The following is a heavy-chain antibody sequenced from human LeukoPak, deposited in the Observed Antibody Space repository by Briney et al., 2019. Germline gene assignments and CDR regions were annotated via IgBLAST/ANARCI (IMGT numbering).Heavy chain of an antibody. CDR2: IYYSGST. V-gene: IGHV4-38-2*01. CDR1: GYSISSGYY. CDR3: AAGGYSSSMDLYFDY. Sequence: SETLSLTCAVSGYSISSGYYWGWIRQPPGKGLEWIGYIYYSGSTYYNPSLKSRVTISVDTSKNQFSLKLSSVTAADTAVYYCAAGGYSSSMDLYFDYWGQGTLVTVSS. D-gene: IGHD6-6*01. J-gene: IGHJ4*02.